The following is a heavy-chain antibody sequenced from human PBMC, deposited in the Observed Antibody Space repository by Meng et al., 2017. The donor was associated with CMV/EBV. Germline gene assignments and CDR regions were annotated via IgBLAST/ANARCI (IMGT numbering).Heavy chain of an antibody. Sequence: ASVKVSCKASGYTFTGYYMHWVRQAPGQGLEWMGSINPNSGGTNYAQKFQGRVTMTRDTSISTAYMELSRLRSDDTAVYYCARDIRSRIAAAGTPPGYWGQGTLVTVSS. D-gene: IGHD6-13*01. V-gene: IGHV1-2*02. CDR3: ARDIRSRIAAAGTPPGY. CDR1: GYTFTGYY. CDR2: INPNSGGT. J-gene: IGHJ4*02.